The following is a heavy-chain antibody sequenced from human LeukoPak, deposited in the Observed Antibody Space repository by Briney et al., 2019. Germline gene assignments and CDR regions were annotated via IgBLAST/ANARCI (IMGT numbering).Heavy chain of an antibody. D-gene: IGHD3-10*01. CDR2: LYSDGNT. V-gene: IGHV3-53*01. Sequence: GGSLRLSCAASGFNVSTSYMSWVRQFPGMRLEWVSVLYSDGNTYYIDSVKGRFTISRDNSKNTLFLQLNSLRGEDTAIYYCARGSNYMDVWGKGTTVTVSS. J-gene: IGHJ6*03. CDR3: ARGSNYMDV. CDR1: GFNVSTSY.